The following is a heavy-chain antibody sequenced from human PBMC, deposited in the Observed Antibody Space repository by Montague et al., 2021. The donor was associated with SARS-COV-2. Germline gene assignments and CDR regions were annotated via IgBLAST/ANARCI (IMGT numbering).Heavy chain of an antibody. CDR3: ARTEYNWNDWFDP. D-gene: IGHD1-20*01. V-gene: IGHV4-59*13. CDR1: GGSISSYY. CDR2: IFHGGIT. J-gene: IGHJ5*02. Sequence: SETLSLTCSVSGGSISSYYWNWIRQSPGKGLEWIGYIFHGGITNYNPSLNSRFTISVDMSKHQFSLQLNSVTAADSADYYCARTEYNWNDWFDPWGQGTLVTVSS.